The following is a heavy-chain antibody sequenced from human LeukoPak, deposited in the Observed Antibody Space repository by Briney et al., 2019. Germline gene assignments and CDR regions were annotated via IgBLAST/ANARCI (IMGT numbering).Heavy chain of an antibody. Sequence: GSSVKVSCKASGGTFSSYAISWVRQAPGQGLEWMGGIIPIFGTANYAQKFQGRVTITTDESTSTAYMELSSLRSEDTAVYYCARDRGGYCSSTSCPDAFDTWGQGTMVTVSS. CDR2: IIPIFGTA. D-gene: IGHD2-2*01. V-gene: IGHV1-69*05. CDR3: ARDRGGYCSSTSCPDAFDT. J-gene: IGHJ3*02. CDR1: GGTFSSYA.